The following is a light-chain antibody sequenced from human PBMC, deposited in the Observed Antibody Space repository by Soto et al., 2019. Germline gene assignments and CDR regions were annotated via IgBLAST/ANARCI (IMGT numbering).Light chain of an antibody. V-gene: IGKV1-12*01. CDR1: QGIGSW. Sequence: DIQMTQSPSSVSASVGESVTMSCRASQGIGSWLAWYQQQPGKAPKLLIFATSSLQGGVPSRFSGSGSGTDFTLTSNSLQPEDFATYYCQHNGVFGPGTKVDVK. CDR2: ATS. J-gene: IGKJ3*01. CDR3: QHNGV.